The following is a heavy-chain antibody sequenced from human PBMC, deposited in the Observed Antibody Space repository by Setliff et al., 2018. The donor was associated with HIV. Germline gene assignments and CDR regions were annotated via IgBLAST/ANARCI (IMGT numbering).Heavy chain of an antibody. CDR2: ISSSSTYI. CDR1: GFTFSNYN. Sequence: PGESLKISCAASGFTFSNYNMNWVRQAPGKGLEWVSSISSSSTYIYYADSVKGRFTISRDNAKNSLYLQMNSLRAEDTAVYYCASPVFYGGNSSWGQGTLVTVS. D-gene: IGHD4-17*01. J-gene: IGHJ5*02. V-gene: IGHV3-21*01. CDR3: ASPVFYGGNSS.